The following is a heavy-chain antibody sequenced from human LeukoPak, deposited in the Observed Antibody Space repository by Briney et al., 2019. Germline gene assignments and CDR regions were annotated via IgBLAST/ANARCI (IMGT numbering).Heavy chain of an antibody. J-gene: IGHJ4*02. CDR2: ISSRNNLI. CDR3: ARGGIVGATSFDY. Sequence: PGGSLRLSCVASGFXLSSYSINWVRQAPGKGLEWISCISSRNNLIYYADSVKGRFTISRDNAKNSLYLQMNSLRDEDTAVYYCARGGIVGATSFDYWGQGTLVTVSS. V-gene: IGHV3-48*02. CDR1: GFXLSSYS. D-gene: IGHD1-26*01.